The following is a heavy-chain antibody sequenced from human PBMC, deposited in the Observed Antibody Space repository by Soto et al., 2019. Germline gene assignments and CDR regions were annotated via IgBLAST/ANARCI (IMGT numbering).Heavy chain of an antibody. Sequence: GGSLRLSCAASGFTFSSYWMSWVRQAPGKGLEWVANIKQDGSEKYYVDSVKGRFTISRDNAKNSLYLQMNSLRAEDTAVYYCARDLCSRCYFYYYYGMDVWGQGTTVTVSS. CDR1: GFTFSSYW. CDR2: IKQDGSEK. V-gene: IGHV3-7*05. J-gene: IGHJ6*02. D-gene: IGHD2-15*01. CDR3: ARDLCSRCYFYYYYGMDV.